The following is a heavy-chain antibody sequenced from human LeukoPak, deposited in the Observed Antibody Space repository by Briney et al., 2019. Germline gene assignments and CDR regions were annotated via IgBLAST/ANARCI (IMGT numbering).Heavy chain of an antibody. V-gene: IGHV4-39*01. D-gene: IGHD3-3*01. CDR1: GGSISSSSDY. CDR2: IYYSGST. CDR3: ARAGFYDFWSAYYPDS. J-gene: IGHJ4*02. Sequence: TASETLSLTCTVSGGSISSSSDYWAWIRQPPGKGLAWIGTIYYSGSTYYNPSLKSRVTISVDASKNQFSLKLSSVTAADTAVYYCARAGFYDFWSAYYPDSWGQGTLVTVSS.